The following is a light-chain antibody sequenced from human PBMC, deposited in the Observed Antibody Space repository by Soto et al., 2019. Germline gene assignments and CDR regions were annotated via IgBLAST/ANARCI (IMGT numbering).Light chain of an antibody. Sequence: SYELTQPPSVSVAPGKTARITCGGNNIGSKSVHWYQQKPGQAPVLVIYYDSDRPSGIPERFSGSNSGNTATLTISRVEAGDEADYYCQVLDSSSDPLGVFGTGAKLNVL. CDR1: NIGSKS. J-gene: IGLJ1*01. CDR3: QVLDSSSDPLGV. CDR2: YDS. V-gene: IGLV3-21*04.